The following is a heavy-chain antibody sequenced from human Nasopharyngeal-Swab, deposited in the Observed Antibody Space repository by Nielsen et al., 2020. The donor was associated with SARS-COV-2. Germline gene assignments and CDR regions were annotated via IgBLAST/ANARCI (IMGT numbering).Heavy chain of an antibody. CDR2: ISSSSSYI. J-gene: IGHJ6*02. Sequence: GESLKISCAASGFTFSSYSMNWVRQAPGKGLEWVSSISSSSSYIYYAGSVKGRFTISRDNAKNSLYLQMNSLRAEDTAVYYCARDHRTPGGDYYYYGMDVWGQGTTVTVSS. CDR1: GFTFSSYS. V-gene: IGHV3-21*01. CDR3: ARDHRTPGGDYYYYGMDV. D-gene: IGHD3-16*01.